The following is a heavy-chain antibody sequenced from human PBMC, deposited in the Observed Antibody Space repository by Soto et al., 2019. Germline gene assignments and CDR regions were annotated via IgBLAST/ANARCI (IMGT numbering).Heavy chain of an antibody. CDR1: GFSFANYA. CDR2: VSAGGDNA. J-gene: IGHJ4*02. Sequence: GGSLRLSCSSSGFSFANYAMHWGRQSPGQGLECDLGVSAGGDNADNADVVKGRFTIARDNSKNALFLQMTSLRAEVTALYYGAKVPLRPYYFDYWGPGTMVTVSS. D-gene: IGHD6-25*01. CDR3: AKVPLRPYYFDY. V-gene: IGHV3-23*01.